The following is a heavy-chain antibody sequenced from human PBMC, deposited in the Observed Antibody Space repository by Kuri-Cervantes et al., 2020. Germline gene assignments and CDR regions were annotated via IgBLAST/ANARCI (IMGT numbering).Heavy chain of an antibody. D-gene: IGHD4-17*01. Sequence: TLSLTCAVYGGSFSGYNWSWIRQPPGKGLEWIGEINHSGSTNYNPSLKSRVTISVDTSKNQFSLKLSSVTAADTAVYYCARVDTVTTGGGWYPWGQGTLVTVSS. CDR1: GGSFSGYN. V-gene: IGHV4-34*01. CDR3: ARVDTVTTGGGWYP. CDR2: INHSGST. J-gene: IGHJ5*02.